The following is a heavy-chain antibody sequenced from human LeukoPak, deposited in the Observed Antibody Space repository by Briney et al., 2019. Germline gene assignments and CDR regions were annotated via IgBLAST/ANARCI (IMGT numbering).Heavy chain of an antibody. V-gene: IGHV4-39*07. CDR1: GGSISSSSYY. CDR2: IYYSGFP. J-gene: IGHJ4*02. D-gene: IGHD1-26*01. Sequence: SETLSLTCTVSGGSISSSSYYWGWIRQPPGKDLEWIASIYYSGFPYYNPSLKSRVTISVDTSKNQFSLTLSSVTAADTAVYYCVRDGSGSYPYRGQGTLITVSS. CDR3: VRDGSGSYPY.